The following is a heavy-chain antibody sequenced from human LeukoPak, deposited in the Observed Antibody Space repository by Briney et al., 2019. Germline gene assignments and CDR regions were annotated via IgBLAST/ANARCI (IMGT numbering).Heavy chain of an antibody. CDR2: INDDGSAT. CDR3: AKYLFGSY. CDR1: GFTFSNYW. J-gene: IGHJ4*02. D-gene: IGHD3-10*02. Sequence: GGSLRLSCAASGFTFSNYWMHWVRQVPGKGLVWVSRINDDGSATFYADSVKGRFTISRDNAKNTLFLQMNSLRAEDTAVYYCAKYLFGSYWGRGTLVTVSS. V-gene: IGHV3-74*01.